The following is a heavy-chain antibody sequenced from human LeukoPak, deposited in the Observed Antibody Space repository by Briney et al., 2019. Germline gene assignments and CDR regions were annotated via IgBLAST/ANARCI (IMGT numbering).Heavy chain of an antibody. J-gene: IGHJ4*02. D-gene: IGHD6-13*01. CDR1: GGSISSSSYY. Sequence: SETLSLTCTVSGGSISSSSYYWGWLRQPPGKGLEWIVSIYYSGSTYYNPSLKSRVTISVDTSKNQFSLKLSSVTAADTAVYYCASQPFRGGGSSRLSWFDYWGQGTLVTVSS. CDR2: IYYSGST. CDR3: ASQPFRGGGSSRLSWFDY. V-gene: IGHV4-39*01.